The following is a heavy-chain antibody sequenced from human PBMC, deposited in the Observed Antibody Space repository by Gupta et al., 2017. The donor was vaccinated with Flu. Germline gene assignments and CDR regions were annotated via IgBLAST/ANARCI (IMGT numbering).Heavy chain of an antibody. Sequence: FFLNNSARIGVRQAAGKGVGMVSVMDDSGFTAYYAESGEGLIIITRDNSKNTWLLQLNSLRVEDTVTYYCAELSGGTHFDPWGQGTLFTVSS. CDR2: MDDSGFTA. CDR3: AELSGGTHFDP. V-gene: IGHV3-23*01. J-gene: IGHJ5*02. D-gene: IGHD2-8*02. CDR1: FFLNNSA.